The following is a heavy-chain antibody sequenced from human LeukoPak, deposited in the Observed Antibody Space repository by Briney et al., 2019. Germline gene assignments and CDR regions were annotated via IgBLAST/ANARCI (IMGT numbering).Heavy chain of an antibody. V-gene: IGHV3-30*02. D-gene: IGHD1-26*01. J-gene: IGHJ4*02. CDR3: AKDRGTWWELPDY. Sequence: GGSLRLSCAAPAFTFSTYGMHWVRQAPGKGLEWVAFIRYDGTIKYYADSVKGRFTISRDNSKNMVYLQMNSLRAEDTAVYYCAKDRGTWWELPDYWGQGTLVTVSS. CDR1: AFTFSTYG. CDR2: IRYDGTIK.